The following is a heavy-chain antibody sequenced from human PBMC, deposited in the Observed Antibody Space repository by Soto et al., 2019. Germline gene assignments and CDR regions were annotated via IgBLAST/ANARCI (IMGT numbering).Heavy chain of an antibody. V-gene: IGHV4-4*07. D-gene: IGHD6-13*01. CDR1: CGSISSYY. Sequence: SETLSLTCTVSCGSISSYYWSWIRQPAGKGLEWIGRIYTSGSTNYTPSLKSRVTMSVDTSKNQFSLKLSTVTAADTAVYYCATYRTASAAGPFDYWGQGTLVTVSS. CDR3: ATYRTASAAGPFDY. CDR2: IYTSGST. J-gene: IGHJ4*02.